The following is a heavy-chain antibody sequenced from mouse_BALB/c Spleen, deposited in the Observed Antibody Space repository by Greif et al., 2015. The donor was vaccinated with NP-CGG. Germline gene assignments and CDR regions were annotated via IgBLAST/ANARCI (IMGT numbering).Heavy chain of an antibody. Sequence: QVQLQQSGAELVRPGASVTLSCKASGYTFTDYEMHWVKQTPVHGLEWIGAIDPVTGGTAYNQKFKGKATLTADKSSSTAYMELRSLTSEDSAVYYCTRGGSQAWFAYWGQGTLVTVSA. J-gene: IGHJ3*01. CDR3: TRGGSQAWFAY. V-gene: IGHV1-15*01. CDR1: GYTFTDYE. CDR2: IDPVTGGT.